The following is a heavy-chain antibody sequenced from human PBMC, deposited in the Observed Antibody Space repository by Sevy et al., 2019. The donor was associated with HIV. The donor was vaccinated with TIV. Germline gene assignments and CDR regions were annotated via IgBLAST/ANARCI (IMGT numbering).Heavy chain of an antibody. CDR1: GFTFSSYA. Sequence: GGSLRLSCAASGFTFSSYAMSWVRQAPGKGLEWVSAISGSGGSTYYADSVKGRFTISRHNSKNTLYLQMNSLRAEDTAVYYCAKDGGAFWSGDHFDYWGQGTLVTVSS. CDR2: ISGSGGST. D-gene: IGHD3-3*01. V-gene: IGHV3-23*01. CDR3: AKDGGAFWSGDHFDY. J-gene: IGHJ4*02.